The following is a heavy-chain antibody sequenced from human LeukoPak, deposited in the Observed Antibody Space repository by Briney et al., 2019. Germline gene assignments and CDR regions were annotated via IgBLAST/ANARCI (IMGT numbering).Heavy chain of an antibody. V-gene: IGHV1-8*01. Sequence: ASVKVSCKASGYTFTSYDINWVRQATGQGLEWMGWMNPNSGNTGYAQKFQGRVTMTRNTSISTAYMELSSLRSEDTAVYYCARGRSGSYLYYYYYMDVWGKGTTVTVSS. CDR2: MNPNSGNT. CDR1: GYTFTSYD. J-gene: IGHJ6*03. D-gene: IGHD1-26*01. CDR3: ARGRSGSYLYYYYYMDV.